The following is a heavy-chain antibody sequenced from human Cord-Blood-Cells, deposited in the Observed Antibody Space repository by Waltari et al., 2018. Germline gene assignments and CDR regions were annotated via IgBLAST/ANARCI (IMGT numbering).Heavy chain of an antibody. CDR2: INPNSGGT. CDR3: VSGNDRGNNWFDP. CDR1: GYTFTGYY. J-gene: IGHJ5*02. Sequence: QVQLVQSGAEVKKPGASVKVSCKASGYTFTGYYTHCVRQAPGQGLEWMGRINPNSGGTNYAQKFQGRVTMTRDTSISTAYMELSRLRSDDTAVYYCVSGNDRGNNWFDPWGQGTLVTVSS. V-gene: IGHV1-2*06. D-gene: IGHD3-10*01.